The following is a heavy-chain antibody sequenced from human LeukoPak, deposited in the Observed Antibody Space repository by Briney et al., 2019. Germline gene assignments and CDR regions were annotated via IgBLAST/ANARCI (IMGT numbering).Heavy chain of an antibody. J-gene: IGHJ4*02. V-gene: IGHV4-4*02. CDR1: GGSISSRNW. Sequence: SGTLSLNCAVSGGSISSRNWWSWVRQPPGKGLEWIGEIFHSGSTNYNPSLKSRVTISVDKSKNQFSLKVASVTAADTAVYYCASRRSSDPYFGYWGQGTLVTVSS. CDR2: IFHSGST. CDR3: ASRRSSDPYFGY. D-gene: IGHD2-15*01.